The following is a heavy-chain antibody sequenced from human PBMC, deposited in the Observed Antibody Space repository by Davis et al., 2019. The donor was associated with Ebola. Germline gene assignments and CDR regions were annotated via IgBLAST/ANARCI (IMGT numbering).Heavy chain of an antibody. Sequence: SQTLSLTCGVYGGSFSGYYWNWIRQSPGKGLEWIGEINHSGSTNYNPSLKSRVTISVDTSKNQFSLKLSSVTAADTAVYYCARDRQVPAAIYAFDIWGQGTMVTVSS. V-gene: IGHV4-34*01. CDR2: INHSGST. CDR1: GGSFSGYY. CDR3: ARDRQVPAAIYAFDI. J-gene: IGHJ3*02. D-gene: IGHD2-2*01.